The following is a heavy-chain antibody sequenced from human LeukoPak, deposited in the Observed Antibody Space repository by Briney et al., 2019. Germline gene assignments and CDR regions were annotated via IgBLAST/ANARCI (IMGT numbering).Heavy chain of an antibody. Sequence: ASVKVSCKASGYTFTSYDINWVRQATGQGLEWMGWMNPNSGNTGYAQKFQGRVTMTRNTSISTAYMELSSLRSEDTAVYYCAGVGSRPPNWIQLWGVYYYYYMDVWGKGTTVTVSS. CDR1: GYTFTSYD. D-gene: IGHD5-18*01. CDR2: MNPNSGNT. CDR3: AGVGSRPPNWIQLWGVYYYYYMDV. V-gene: IGHV1-8*01. J-gene: IGHJ6*03.